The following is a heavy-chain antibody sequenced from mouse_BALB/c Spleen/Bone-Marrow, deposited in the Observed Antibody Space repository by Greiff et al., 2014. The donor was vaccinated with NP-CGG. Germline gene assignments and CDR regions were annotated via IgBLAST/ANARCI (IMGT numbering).Heavy chain of an antibody. J-gene: IGHJ1*01. CDR2: INNNGGST. CDR3: ARVDGWYFDV. CDR1: GFTFSSYG. Sequence: EVQLVESGGGLVQPGGSLKLSCVASGFTFSSYGMSWVRQTPDERLELVATINNNGGSTYYPDSVKGQFTISIDNAKNTLYLQMISLKSEDSAMYYCARVDGWYFDVWGAGTTVTVSS. V-gene: IGHV5-6-3*01.